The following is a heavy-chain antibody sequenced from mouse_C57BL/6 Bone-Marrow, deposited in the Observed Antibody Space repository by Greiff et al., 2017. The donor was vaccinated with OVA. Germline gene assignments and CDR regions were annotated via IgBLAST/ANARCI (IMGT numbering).Heavy chain of an antibody. J-gene: IGHJ3*01. V-gene: IGHV1-81*01. CDR1: GYTFTSYG. Sequence: VQLQQSGAELARPGDSVTLSCTASGYTFTSYGLSWVKPRNGQGLEWIGESYPRSGNTYYNEKFKGKATLTSDKSSSTAYMELRSLTSEDSALYFCARAYDYCSRNYWGQGTLVTLSA. CDR2: SYPRSGNT. D-gene: IGHD1-1*01. CDR3: ARAYDYCSRNY.